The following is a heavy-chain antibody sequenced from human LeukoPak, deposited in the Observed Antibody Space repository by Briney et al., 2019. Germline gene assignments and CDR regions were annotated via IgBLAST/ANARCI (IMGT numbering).Heavy chain of an antibody. CDR1: GYSFTSYW. CDR2: IYPGDSDT. J-gene: IGHJ4*02. D-gene: IGHD4-17*01. V-gene: IGHV5-51*01. Sequence: GESLKISCKGSGYSFTSYWIGWVRQMPGKGLQWMGIIYPGDSDTRYSPSFQSQVTFSADKSINTAYLQWSSLKASDTALYYCARLGTTVISRYFDYWGRGTLVTVSS. CDR3: ARLGTTVISRYFDY.